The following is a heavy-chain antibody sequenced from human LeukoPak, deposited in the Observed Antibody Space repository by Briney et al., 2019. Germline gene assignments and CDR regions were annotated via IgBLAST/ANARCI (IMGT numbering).Heavy chain of an antibody. J-gene: IGHJ3*02. CDR1: GGSITSYY. CDR3: ARGNGWRRDVFDI. Sequence: SKTLSLTCTVSGGSITSYYWSWIRQPPGKGLEWIGSIYYRGSTNYNPSLKSRVTISVDTSKNQFSLKLSSVTAADTAMYYCARGNGWRRDVFDIWGQGTTVTVSS. CDR2: IYYRGST. D-gene: IGHD3-10*01. V-gene: IGHV4-59*01.